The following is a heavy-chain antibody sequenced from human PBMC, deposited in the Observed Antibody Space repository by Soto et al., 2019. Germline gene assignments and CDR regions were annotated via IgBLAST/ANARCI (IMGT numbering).Heavy chain of an antibody. CDR2: IYFSGST. D-gene: IGHD2-8*01. CDR3: ARRAVWALDY. V-gene: IGHV4-59*08. CDR1: GGSISSYY. J-gene: IGHJ4*02. Sequence: LTCTVSGGSISSYYWSWIRQPPGKGLEWIGYIYFSGSTTYNPSLKSRVTMSLDTSENQFSLRLSSVTAADTAVYYCARRAVWALDYWGQGTLVTVSS.